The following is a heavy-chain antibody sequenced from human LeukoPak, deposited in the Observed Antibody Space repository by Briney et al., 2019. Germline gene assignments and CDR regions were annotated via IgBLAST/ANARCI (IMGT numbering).Heavy chain of an antibody. CDR1: GGSFSGYY. J-gene: IGHJ3*02. CDR3: ARKGNAFDI. V-gene: IGHV4-34*01. Sequence: PSETLSLTCAVYGGSFSGYYWSWIRQPPGKGLEWIGEINHSGSTNYNPSLKSRVTISVDTSKNQFSLKLSSVTAADTAVYYCARKGNAFDIWGQGTMVTVSS. CDR2: INHSGST.